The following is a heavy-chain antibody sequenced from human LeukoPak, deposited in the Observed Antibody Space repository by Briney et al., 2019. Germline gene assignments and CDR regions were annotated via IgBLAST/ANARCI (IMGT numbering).Heavy chain of an antibody. CDR2: ISSDGSNK. V-gene: IGHV3-30-3*01. D-gene: IGHD3-22*01. Sequence: GGSLRLSCAASGFTFSNYAMHWVRQAPGKGLEWVAVISSDGSNKYYADSVKGRFTISRDNSKNTLYLQMNSLRAEDTAVYSCASHYDTIGDHYFDVWSQGSLVTVSS. CDR1: GFTFSNYA. J-gene: IGHJ4*02. CDR3: ASHYDTIGDHYFDV.